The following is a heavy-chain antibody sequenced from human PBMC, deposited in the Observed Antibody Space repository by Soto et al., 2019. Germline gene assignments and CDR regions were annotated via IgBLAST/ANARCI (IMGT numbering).Heavy chain of an antibody. CDR3: ARGGPYYQYYYGMDV. Sequence: PRGSLRLSCAASGFTFSSYWMHWVRQTPGEGLVWVSRNKSDGSSTSYADSVKGRFTISRDNAKNTLYLEMNSLRAEDTAVYYCARGGPYYQYYYGMDVWGQGTTVTVSS. CDR1: GFTFSSYW. V-gene: IGHV3-74*01. J-gene: IGHJ6*02. CDR2: NKSDGSST. D-gene: IGHD6-25*01.